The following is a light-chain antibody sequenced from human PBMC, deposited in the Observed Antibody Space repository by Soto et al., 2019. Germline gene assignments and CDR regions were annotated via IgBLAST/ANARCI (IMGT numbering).Light chain of an antibody. Sequence: QSVLTQPASVSGSPGQSITISCTGTSSDVGGYNYVSWYQQHPGKVPELMIFDVSNRPSGVSDRFSGSKSGNTASLTISGLQAEDEADYYCSSYTSSTTLVFGGGTKLTVL. V-gene: IGLV2-14*03. CDR2: DVS. J-gene: IGLJ2*01. CDR1: SSDVGGYNY. CDR3: SSYTSSTTLV.